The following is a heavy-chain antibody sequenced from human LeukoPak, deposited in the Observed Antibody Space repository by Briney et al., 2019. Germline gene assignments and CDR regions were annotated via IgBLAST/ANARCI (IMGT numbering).Heavy chain of an antibody. J-gene: IGHJ3*02. D-gene: IGHD3-3*01. V-gene: IGHV4-39*07. CDR3: ARDTPNFVLRFLDDAFDI. Sequence: SETLSLTCTVSGGSISSSSYYWGWIRQPPGKGLEWIGSIYYSGSTYYNPSLKSRVTISVDTSKNQFSLKLSSVTAADTAVYYCARDTPNFVLRFLDDAFDIWGQGTMVTVSS. CDR2: IYYSGST. CDR1: GGSISSSSYY.